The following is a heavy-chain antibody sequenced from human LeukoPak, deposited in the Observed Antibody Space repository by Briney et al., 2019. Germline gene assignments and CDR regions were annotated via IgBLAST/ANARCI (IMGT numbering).Heavy chain of an antibody. CDR1: GYTFTGYN. CDR2: INPNSGGT. Sequence: ASVKVSCKASGYTFTGYNMHWVRQAPGKGPEWMGWINPNSGGTNYAQKFQGRVIMTRDTSISTAYMELSRLRSDDTAMYYCASSDRDYFDYWGQGTLVTVSS. CDR3: ASSDRDYFDY. J-gene: IGHJ4*02. V-gene: IGHV1-2*02.